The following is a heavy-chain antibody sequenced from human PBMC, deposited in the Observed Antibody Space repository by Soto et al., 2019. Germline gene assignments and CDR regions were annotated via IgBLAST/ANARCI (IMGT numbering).Heavy chain of an antibody. CDR2: IYSGGST. V-gene: IGHV3-53*01. J-gene: IGHJ4*02. Sequence: GSLRLSCAASGFTVSSNYMSWVRQAPGKGLEWVSVIYSGGSTYYADSVKGRFTISRDNSKNTLYLQMNSLRAEDTAVYYCTTSGYPYYFDYWGQGTLVTVSS. CDR3: TTSGYPYYFDY. D-gene: IGHD3-22*01. CDR1: GFTVSSNY.